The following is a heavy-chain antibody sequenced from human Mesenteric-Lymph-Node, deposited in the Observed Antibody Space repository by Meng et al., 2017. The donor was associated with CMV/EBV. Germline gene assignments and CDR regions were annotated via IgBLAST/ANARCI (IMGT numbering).Heavy chain of an antibody. CDR1: GFTFSSYE. D-gene: IGHD3-22*01. CDR2: ISSSGSTI. J-gene: IGHJ4*02. Sequence: GGSLRLSCAASGFTFSSYEMNWVRQAPGKGLEWVSYISSSGSTIYYADSVKGRFTISRDNAKNSLYLQMNSLRAEDTALYYCARSVYYDSSGYLDYWGQGTLVTVSS. CDR3: ARSVYYDSSGYLDY. V-gene: IGHV3-48*03.